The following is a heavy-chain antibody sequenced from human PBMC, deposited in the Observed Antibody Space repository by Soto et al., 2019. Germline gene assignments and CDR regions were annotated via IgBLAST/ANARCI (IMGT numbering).Heavy chain of an antibody. V-gene: IGHV3-23*01. CDR2: ISGSGGST. CDR1: GFTFSSYA. J-gene: IGHJ4*02. CDR3: AKGSTVGEWLLFQYYFDY. D-gene: IGHD3-3*01. Sequence: EVQLLESGGGLVQPGGSLRLSCAASGFTFSSYAMSWVRQAPGKGLEWVSAISGSGGSTYYADSVKGRFTISRDNSKNTLYLQMNSLRAEDTAVYYCAKGSTVGEWLLFQYYFDYWGQGTLVTVSS.